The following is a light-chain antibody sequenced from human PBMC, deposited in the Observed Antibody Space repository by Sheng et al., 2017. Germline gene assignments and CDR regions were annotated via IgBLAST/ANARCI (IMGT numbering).Light chain of an antibody. CDR3: QQYGDSPVT. J-gene: IGKJ1*01. CDR2: EAS. Sequence: ELVLTQSPATLSLSPGERATLSCRASQSIGTYLAWYQQKPGQAPRLLMYEASRRTSGIPDRFSGSGSGTDFNLTINRLEPEDFALYFCQQYGDSPVTFGQGTKVEI. V-gene: IGKV3-20*01. CDR1: QSIGTY.